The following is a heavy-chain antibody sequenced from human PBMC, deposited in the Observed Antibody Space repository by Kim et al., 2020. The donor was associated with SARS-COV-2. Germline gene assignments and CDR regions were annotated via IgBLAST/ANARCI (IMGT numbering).Heavy chain of an antibody. J-gene: IGHJ5*02. Sequence: GGSLRLSCAASGFTFSTYGMHWVRQAPGKGLEWVAVISYDGSIKYYADSVKGRFTISRDNSKNTLYLQMSSLRAEDTAVYYCAKDYGSGGYRFFVTWGQGTLVTVSS. CDR1: GFTFSTYG. CDR2: ISYDGSIK. V-gene: IGHV3-30*18. CDR3: AKDYGSGGYRFFVT. D-gene: IGHD3-10*01.